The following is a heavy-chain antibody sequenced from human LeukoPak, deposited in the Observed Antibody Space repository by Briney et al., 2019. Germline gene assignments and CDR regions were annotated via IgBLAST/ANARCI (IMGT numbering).Heavy chain of an antibody. D-gene: IGHD3-10*01. J-gene: IGHJ5*02. CDR1: GGSVSSYY. V-gene: IGHV4-59*02. CDR2: IYYSGST. Sequence: PSETLSLTCTVSGGSVSSYYWSWIRQPPGKGLEWIGYIYYSGSTNYNPSLKSRVTISVDTSKNQFSLKLSSVTAADTAVYYCARGHYGSNWFDPWGQGTLVTVSS. CDR3: ARGHYGSNWFDP.